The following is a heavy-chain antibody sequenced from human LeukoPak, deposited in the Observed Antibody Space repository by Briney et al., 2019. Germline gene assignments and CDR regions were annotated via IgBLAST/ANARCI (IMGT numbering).Heavy chain of an antibody. D-gene: IGHD6-19*01. CDR2: INPTSGGT. CDR3: ARSQWLIDASIDY. J-gene: IGHJ4*02. V-gene: IGHV1-2*02. Sequence: ASVKVSCKASGYTFTGYYMHWVRQAPGQGLELMGWINPTSGGTKYAQKFQGRVTMTRDTSISTAYMELSRLRSDDTAVYYCARSQWLIDASIDYWGQGTLVTVSS. CDR1: GYTFTGYY.